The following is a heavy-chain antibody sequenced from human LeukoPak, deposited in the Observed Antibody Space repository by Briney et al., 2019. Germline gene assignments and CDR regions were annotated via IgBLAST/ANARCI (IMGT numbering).Heavy chain of an antibody. CDR3: ARGYYYDSSGPSFDY. D-gene: IGHD3-22*01. CDR1: GFTFSSYS. CDR2: ISSSSSYI. V-gene: IGHV3-21*01. Sequence: KPGGSLRLSCAASGFTFSSYSMNWVRQAPGKGLEWVSSISSSSSYIYYADSVQGRFTISRDNAKNSLYLQMNSLRAEDTAVYYCARGYYYDSSGPSFDYWGQGTLVTVSS. J-gene: IGHJ4*02.